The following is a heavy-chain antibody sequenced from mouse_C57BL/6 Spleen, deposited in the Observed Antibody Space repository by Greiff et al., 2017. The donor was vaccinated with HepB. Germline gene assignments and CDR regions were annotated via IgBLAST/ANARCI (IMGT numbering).Heavy chain of an antibody. D-gene: IGHD1-1*01. V-gene: IGHV1-69*01. CDR3: ARSRGRSYFDY. Sequence: VQLQQPGAELVMPGASVKLSCKASGYTFTSYWMHWVKQRPGQGLEWIGEIDPSDSYTNYNQKFKGKSTLTVDKSSSTAYMQLSSLTSEDSAVYYCARSRGRSYFDYWGQGTTLTVSS. J-gene: IGHJ2*01. CDR1: GYTFTSYW. CDR2: IDPSDSYT.